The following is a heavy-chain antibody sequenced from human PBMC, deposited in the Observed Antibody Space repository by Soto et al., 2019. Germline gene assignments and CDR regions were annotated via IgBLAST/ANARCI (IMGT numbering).Heavy chain of an antibody. CDR1: GFTLSGYA. V-gene: IGHV3-64*01. CDR3: ARRARPDFYYMDV. Sequence: EGQLAESGGGLAQPGGSLRLSFAASGFTLSGYAMDWVRQAPGKGLEYVSGISSNGVGTYYANSVQGRFTISRDNSKNTVYLQMGSLRPEDMAVYYCARRARPDFYYMDVWGKGTTVTVSS. J-gene: IGHJ6*03. CDR2: ISSNGVGT. D-gene: IGHD6-6*01.